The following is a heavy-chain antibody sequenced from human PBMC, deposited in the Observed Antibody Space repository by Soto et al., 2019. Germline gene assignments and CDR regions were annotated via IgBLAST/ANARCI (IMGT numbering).Heavy chain of an antibody. CDR2: IDPSDSQT. CDR3: ARQIYDSDTGPNFQYYFDS. V-gene: IGHV5-10-1*01. CDR1: GYSFACYW. J-gene: IGHJ4*02. Sequence: ESLTISCTRSGYSFACYWITWVRQKPGKGLEWMGRIDPSDSQTYYSPSFRGHVTISVTKSITTVFLQWSSLRASDTAMYYCARQIYDSDTGPNFQYYFDSWGQGTPVTVSS. D-gene: IGHD3-22*01.